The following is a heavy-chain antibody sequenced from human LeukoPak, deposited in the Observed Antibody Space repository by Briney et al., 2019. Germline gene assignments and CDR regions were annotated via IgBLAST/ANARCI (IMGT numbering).Heavy chain of an antibody. CDR1: GFTFSSYA. V-gene: IGHV3-23*01. Sequence: GGSLRLSCAASGFTFSSYAMSWVRQAPGKGLEWVSAISGSGGSTYYADSVKGRFTISRDNAKNTLYLQMNSLRAEDTAVYFCARGLTAAADVTFDYWGQGTLVTVSS. CDR3: ARGLTAAADVTFDY. J-gene: IGHJ4*02. CDR2: ISGSGGST. D-gene: IGHD6-13*01.